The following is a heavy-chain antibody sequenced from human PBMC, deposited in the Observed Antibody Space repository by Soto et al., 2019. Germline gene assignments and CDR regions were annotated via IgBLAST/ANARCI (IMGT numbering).Heavy chain of an antibody. J-gene: IGHJ5*02. CDR1: GGSISSGGYY. V-gene: IGHV4-31*03. Sequence: SETLSLTCTVSGGSISSGGYYWSWIRQHPGKGLEWIGYIYYSGSTYYNPSLKSRVTISVDTSKNQFSLKLSSVTAADTAVYYCARVIPRPIRDGYKHPPGWFDPWGQGTLVTVSS. CDR3: ARVIPRPIRDGYKHPPGWFDP. D-gene: IGHD5-12*01. CDR2: IYYSGST.